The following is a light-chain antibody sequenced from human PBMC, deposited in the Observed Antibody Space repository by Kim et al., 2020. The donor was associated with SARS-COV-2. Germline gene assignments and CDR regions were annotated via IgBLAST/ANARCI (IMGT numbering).Light chain of an antibody. J-gene: IGLJ3*02. CDR3: SSYTSSSTWV. CDR1: SSDVGGYNY. Sequence: GQPVTTSCTATSSDVGGYNYVSWYQQHPGKAPKLMIYDVSNRPSGVSNRFSGSKSGNTASLTISGLQAEDEADYYCSSYTSSSTWVFGGGTQLTVL. CDR2: DVS. V-gene: IGLV2-14*03.